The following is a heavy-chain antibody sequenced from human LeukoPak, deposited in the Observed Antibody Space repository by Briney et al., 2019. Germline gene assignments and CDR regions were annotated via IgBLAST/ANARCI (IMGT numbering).Heavy chain of an antibody. CDR3: ARHPPKDYYDSSGLTDY. J-gene: IGHJ4*02. CDR1: GYSISSGYY. V-gene: IGHV4-38-2*02. CDR2: IYYSGST. Sequence: SETLSLTCTVSGYSISSGYYWGWIRQPPGKGLEWIGYIYYSGSTNYNPSLKSRVTISVDTSKNQFSLKLSSVTAADTAVYYCARHPPKDYYDSSGLTDYWGQGTLVTVSS. D-gene: IGHD3-22*01.